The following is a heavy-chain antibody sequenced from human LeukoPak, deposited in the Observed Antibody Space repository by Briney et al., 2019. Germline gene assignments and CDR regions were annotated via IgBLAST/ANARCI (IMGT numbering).Heavy chain of an antibody. D-gene: IGHD3-9*01. CDR1: GFTFSSYA. V-gene: IGHV3-30*01. CDR2: ISYDGSNK. J-gene: IGHJ6*03. Sequence: PGGSLRLSCAASGFTFSSYAMSWVRQAPGKGLEWVAVISYDGSNKYYADSVKGRFTISRDNSKNTLYLQMNSLRAEDTAVYYCARDPNFDWLFYMDVWGKGTTVTVSS. CDR3: ARDPNFDWLFYMDV.